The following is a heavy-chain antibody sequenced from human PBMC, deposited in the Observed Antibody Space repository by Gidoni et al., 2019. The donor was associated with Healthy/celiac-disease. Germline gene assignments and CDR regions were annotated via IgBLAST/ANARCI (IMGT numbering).Heavy chain of an antibody. CDR3: AKDPGDCSGGSCFAFDI. V-gene: IGHV3-23*01. CDR1: GFTFSSYA. D-gene: IGHD2-15*01. J-gene: IGHJ3*02. CDR2: ISGSGGST. Sequence: EVQLLESGGGLVQPGGSLRLSCAASGFTFSSYAMSWVRQAPGKGREWVSAISGSGGSTYYADAVKGRFTISRDNSKNTLYLQMNSLRAEDTAVYYCAKDPGDCSGGSCFAFDIWGQGTMVTVSS.